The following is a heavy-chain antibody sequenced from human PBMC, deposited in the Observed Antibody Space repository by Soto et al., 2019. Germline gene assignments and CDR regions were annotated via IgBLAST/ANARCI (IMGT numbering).Heavy chain of an antibody. Sequence: QITLKESGPRLVKPTQPLTLTCTFSGFSLSTSGVGVGCIRQPPGKALQWLALMYWDDDKRDSPALKSRLTITKDTSKNQVVLTMTNTDPVDTATYYCAHSQRVVVPAATYYFDYWGQGTLITVSS. CDR2: MYWDDDK. CDR3: AHSQRVVVPAATYYFDY. J-gene: IGHJ4*02. D-gene: IGHD2-2*01. CDR1: GFSLSTSGVG. V-gene: IGHV2-5*02.